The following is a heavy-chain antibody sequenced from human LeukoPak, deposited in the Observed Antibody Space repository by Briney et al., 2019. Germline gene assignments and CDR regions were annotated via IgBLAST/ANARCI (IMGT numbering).Heavy chain of an antibody. Sequence: PSETLSLTCTVSGASISSYYWSWIRQPPGKGLEWIGRIFTSGSTNYNPSLKSRVTISLDTSKSQFSLKLSSVTAADTAVYYCATIAVAGHFDYWGQGTMVTVSS. V-gene: IGHV4-4*08. D-gene: IGHD6-19*01. CDR3: ATIAVAGHFDY. J-gene: IGHJ4*02. CDR1: GASISSYY. CDR2: IFTSGST.